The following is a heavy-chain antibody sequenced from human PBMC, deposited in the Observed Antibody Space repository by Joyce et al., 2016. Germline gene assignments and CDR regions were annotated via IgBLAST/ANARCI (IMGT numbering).Heavy chain of an antibody. J-gene: IGHJ4*02. D-gene: IGHD4/OR15-4a*01. CDR1: GYTFTDFY. Sequence: QVQLAQSGAEVKKPGASVKLSCKASGYTFTDFYMHWVRQAPGQGLEGLGWINPNSGGTNYAQNFQDRVTMTKVTTMSTAYMELTRLTSDDTAVYYCARALDYGVFANFDFWGQGTLVTVSS. V-gene: IGHV1-2*02. CDR2: INPNSGGT. CDR3: ARALDYGVFANFDF.